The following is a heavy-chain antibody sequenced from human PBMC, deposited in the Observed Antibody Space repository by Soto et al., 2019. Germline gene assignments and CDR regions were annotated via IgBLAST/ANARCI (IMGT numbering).Heavy chain of an antibody. D-gene: IGHD6-13*01. J-gene: IGHJ4*02. CDR1: GGTFSSYA. V-gene: IGHV1-69*13. CDR3: ARASTRDPWGAAGNEWRMAY. Sequence: ASVKVSCKASGGTFSSYAISWVRQAPGQGLEWMGGIIPIFGTANYAQKFQGRVTITADESTSTAYMELSSLRSEDTAVYYCARASTRDPWGAAGNEWRMAYWGQGTLVTVSS. CDR2: IIPIFGTA.